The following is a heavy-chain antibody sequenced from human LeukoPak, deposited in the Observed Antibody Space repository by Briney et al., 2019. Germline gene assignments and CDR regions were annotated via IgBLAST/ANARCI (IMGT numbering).Heavy chain of an antibody. J-gene: IGHJ4*02. D-gene: IGHD3-22*01. Sequence: ASVKVSCKASGYTFTSYGISWVRQAPGQGLEWMGWISAYNGNTNYAQKLQGRVTMTTDTSTSTAYMELRSLRSVDTAVYYCARGTAQLGWLSKPGPFDYWGRGTLVTVSS. CDR1: GYTFTSYG. V-gene: IGHV1-18*01. CDR3: ARGTAQLGWLSKPGPFDY. CDR2: ISAYNGNT.